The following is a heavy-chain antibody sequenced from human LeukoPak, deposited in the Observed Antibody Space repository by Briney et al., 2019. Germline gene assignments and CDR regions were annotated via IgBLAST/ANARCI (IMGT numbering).Heavy chain of an antibody. CDR2: VSGSGGST. D-gene: IGHD6-19*01. Sequence: QPGGSLRLSCAASGFTFSSYAMSWVRQAPGKGLEWVSAVSGSGGSTYYADSVKGRFTISRDNSKNTLYLQMNSLRAEDTAVYYCAKAVLYSSGLFDYWGQGTLVTVSS. V-gene: IGHV3-23*01. J-gene: IGHJ4*02. CDR1: GFTFSSYA. CDR3: AKAVLYSSGLFDY.